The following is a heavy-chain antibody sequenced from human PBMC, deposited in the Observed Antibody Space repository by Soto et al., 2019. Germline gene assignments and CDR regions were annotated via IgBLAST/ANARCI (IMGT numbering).Heavy chain of an antibody. Sequence: QVQLVQSGAEVKKPGASVKVSCEASGYTFTDYYIHWVRQAPGQGLEWMGWINANSGGTNYAQKFEGWVTMTRDTSISTVYMELSTLGADGTAIYFCARGGGYRSSGPSSGYYIMGVWGQGTTVTVSS. J-gene: IGHJ6*02. CDR2: INANSGGT. CDR3: ARGGGYRSSGPSSGYYIMGV. CDR1: GYTFTDYY. V-gene: IGHV1-2*04. D-gene: IGHD6-13*01.